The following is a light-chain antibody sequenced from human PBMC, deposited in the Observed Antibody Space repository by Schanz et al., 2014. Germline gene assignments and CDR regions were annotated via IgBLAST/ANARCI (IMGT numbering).Light chain of an antibody. CDR2: GNS. CDR3: SSYTSSSTPWV. CDR1: SSNIGAGYV. Sequence: QSVLTQPPSVSGAPGQRVTISCTGSSSNIGAGYVLHWYQQLPGTAPKLLIYGNSNRPSGVPDRFSGSRSGTSASLAITGLQAEDEGDYYCSSYTSSSTPWVFGGGTKLTVL. J-gene: IGLJ3*02. V-gene: IGLV1-40*01.